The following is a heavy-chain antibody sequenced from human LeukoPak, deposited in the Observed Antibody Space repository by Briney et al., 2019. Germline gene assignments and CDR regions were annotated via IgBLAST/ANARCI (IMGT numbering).Heavy chain of an antibody. CDR1: GFSFSTYG. Sequence: HPGGSLRPSCAASGFSFSTYGMHWVRQAPGKGLEWVAFIRNDGSDKRYADSVKGRFSISRDDSKNMLYLQMNSLRDEDTAVYYCARSDNYDIWSNWGQGTLVTVSS. CDR3: ARSDNYDIWSN. D-gene: IGHD3/OR15-3a*01. CDR2: IRNDGSDK. J-gene: IGHJ4*02. V-gene: IGHV3-30*02.